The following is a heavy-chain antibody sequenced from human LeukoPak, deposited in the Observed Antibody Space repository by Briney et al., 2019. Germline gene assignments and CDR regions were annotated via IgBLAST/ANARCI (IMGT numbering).Heavy chain of an antibody. CDR3: ARARGYSGYVDYFDY. CDR2: ISSSGSYT. Sequence: GGSLRLSCAASGLTFSDYYMSWIRQAPGKGLEWVSYISSSGSYTNYADSVKGRFTISRDNAKNSLYLQVNSPRAEDTAVYYCARARGYSGYVDYFDYWGQGTLVTVSS. J-gene: IGHJ4*02. D-gene: IGHD5-12*01. V-gene: IGHV3-11*06. CDR1: GLTFSDYY.